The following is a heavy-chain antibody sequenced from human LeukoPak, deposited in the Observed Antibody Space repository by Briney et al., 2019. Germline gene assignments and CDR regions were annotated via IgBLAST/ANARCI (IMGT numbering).Heavy chain of an antibody. CDR1: GYTFTSYS. CDR3: ARGPITMSHYFDY. CDR2: ISPYNGNT. J-gene: IGHJ4*02. V-gene: IGHV1-18*01. Sequence: ASVKVSCKASGYTFTSYSISWVRQAPGQGLEWLGWISPYNGNTNYAQKLQDRVTMTTDTSTNTAYMELRSLTSDDTAVYYCARGPITMSHYFDYWGQGTLVTVSS. D-gene: IGHD3-10*02.